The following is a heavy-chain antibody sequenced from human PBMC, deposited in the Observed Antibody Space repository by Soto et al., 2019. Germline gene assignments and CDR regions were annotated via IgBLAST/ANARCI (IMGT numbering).Heavy chain of an antibody. CDR3: ARGISMIVEVQRDAPDKYYFDS. J-gene: IGHJ4*02. D-gene: IGHD3-22*01. CDR2: INHSGST. Sequence: SETLSLTCAVYGGSFSGYYWSWIRQPPGKWLEWIGEINHSGSTNSNPSLKSRVTISVDTSKNQFSLRLNSVTAADTAVYYCARGISMIVEVQRDAPDKYYFDSWGRGXLVTVYS. V-gene: IGHV4-34*01. CDR1: GGSFSGYY.